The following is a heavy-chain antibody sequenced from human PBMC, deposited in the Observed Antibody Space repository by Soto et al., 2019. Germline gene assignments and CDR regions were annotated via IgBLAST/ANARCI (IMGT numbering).Heavy chain of an antibody. J-gene: IGHJ6*02. D-gene: IGHD2-2*01. CDR3: ARQYCSSTVCYGMDV. Sequence: GEPLKISCKGSGYSFTSYWISWVRQMPGKGLEWMGRIDPSDSYTNYSPSFQGHVTISADKSISTAYLQWSSLKASDTAMYYCARQYCSSTVCYGMDVWGQGTTVTVSS. V-gene: IGHV5-10-1*01. CDR2: IDPSDSYT. CDR1: GYSFTSYW.